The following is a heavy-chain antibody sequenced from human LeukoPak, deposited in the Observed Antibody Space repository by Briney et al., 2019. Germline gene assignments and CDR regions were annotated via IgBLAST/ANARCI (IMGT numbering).Heavy chain of an antibody. Sequence: GGSLRLSCAASGFTFSSYAMSWVRQAPGTGLEWVSVIYSGGSTNYADSVKGRFIIFRDNSKNTLWLQMNSLRAEDTALYYCARVADGMDVWGQGTTVTVSS. CDR3: ARVADGMDV. J-gene: IGHJ6*02. CDR2: IYSGGST. V-gene: IGHV3-66*01. CDR1: GFTFSSYA.